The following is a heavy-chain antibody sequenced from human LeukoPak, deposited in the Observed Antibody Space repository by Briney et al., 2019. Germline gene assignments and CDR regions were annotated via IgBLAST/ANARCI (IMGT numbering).Heavy chain of an antibody. V-gene: IGHV3-66*01. CDR3: AGKLYSRDDY. J-gene: IGHJ4*02. D-gene: IGHD5-18*01. CDR1: GFTVSTNY. CDR2: IYSGGTT. Sequence: GGSLRLSCAASGFTVSTNYMSWVRQAPGKGLEWVSVIYSGGTTYYADSVQGRFTISRDNSQNTLYLQMSSLRAEDTAVYYCAGKLYSRDDYWGQGTLVTVSS.